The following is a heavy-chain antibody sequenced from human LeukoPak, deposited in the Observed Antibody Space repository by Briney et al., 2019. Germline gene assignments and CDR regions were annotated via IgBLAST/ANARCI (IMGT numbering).Heavy chain of an antibody. CDR2: MNPNSGNT. J-gene: IGHJ5*02. CDR1: GYTFTSYD. Sequence: ASVKVSCKASGYTFTSYDINWARQAPGQGLEWMGWMNPNSGNTGYAQKFQGRVTMTRNTSISTAYMELSSLRSEDTAVYYCARERHITIFGVVIRRWFDPWGQGTLVTVSS. CDR3: ARERHITIFGVVIRRWFDP. V-gene: IGHV1-8*01. D-gene: IGHD3-3*01.